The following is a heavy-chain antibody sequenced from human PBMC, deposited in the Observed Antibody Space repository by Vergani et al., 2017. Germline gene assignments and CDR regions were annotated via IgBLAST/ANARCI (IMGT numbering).Heavy chain of an antibody. D-gene: IGHD3-22*01. CDR2: IYSTGST. CDR3: ARVFYYDSSGSEYNWFDP. J-gene: IGHJ5*02. V-gene: IGHV4-31*03. CDR1: GDSISSGVYY. Sequence: QVQLQESGPGLVKPSQTLSLTCSVSGDSISSGVYYWNWIRQPPGKGLEWIGYIYSTGSTHHNPSLRRRINMSVDTSKNQFSLKLNSVTAADTAMYYCARVFYYDSSGSEYNWFDPWGQGTLVTVSS.